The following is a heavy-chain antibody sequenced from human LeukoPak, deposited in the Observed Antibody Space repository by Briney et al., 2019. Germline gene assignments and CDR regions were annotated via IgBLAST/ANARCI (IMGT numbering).Heavy chain of an antibody. CDR2: IIPIFGTA. CDR3: ARGGTVSKYYYYYYMDA. CDR1: GYTFTGYY. Sequence: GASVKVSCKASGYTFTGYYMHWVRQAPGQGLEWMGGIIPIFGTANYAQKFQGRVTITADESTSTAYMELSSLRSEDTAVYYCARGGTVSKYYYYYYMDAWGKGTTVTVSS. J-gene: IGHJ6*03. D-gene: IGHD4-17*01. V-gene: IGHV1-69*13.